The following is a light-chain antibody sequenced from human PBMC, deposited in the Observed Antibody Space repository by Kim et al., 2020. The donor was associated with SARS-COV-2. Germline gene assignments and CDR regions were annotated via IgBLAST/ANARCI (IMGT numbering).Light chain of an antibody. CDR2: LEGSGSY. Sequence: SSVKLTCSLRSGHSSYVIAWHQQQPGKAPRYLMTLEGSGSYNKGSGVPDRFSGSRSGADRYLTISNLQSEDESDYYCETWDSNTRVFGGGTQLTVL. J-gene: IGLJ3*02. CDR1: SGHSSYV. V-gene: IGLV4-60*03. CDR3: ETWDSNTRV.